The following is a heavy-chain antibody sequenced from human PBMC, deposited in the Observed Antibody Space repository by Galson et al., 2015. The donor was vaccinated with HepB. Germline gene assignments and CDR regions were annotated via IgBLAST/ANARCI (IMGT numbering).Heavy chain of an antibody. D-gene: IGHD6-13*01. J-gene: IGHJ4*02. CDR2: ISYDGSNK. CDR1: GFTFSSYA. V-gene: IGHV3-30-3*01. Sequence: SLRLSCAASGFTFSSYAMHWVRQAPGKGLEWVAAISYDGSNKYYADSVKGRFTISRDNSKNTLYLQMNSLRAEDTAVYYCARDTGSSWDYWGQGTLVTVSS. CDR3: ARDTGSSWDY.